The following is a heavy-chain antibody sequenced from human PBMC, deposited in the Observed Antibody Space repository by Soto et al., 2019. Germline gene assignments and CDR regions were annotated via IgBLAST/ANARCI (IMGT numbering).Heavy chain of an antibody. V-gene: IGHV3-21*06. CDR1: GFAFSRYS. D-gene: IGHD4-17*01. Sequence: EVQLVESGGGLVKPGGSLRLSCAASGFAFSRYSMNWVRQAPGKGLEWVSFISGSSSYIYHADSVTGRFTISRDNAKNSVYLQMNSMRAEDTAVYYCARDQDAHDYSPSVFGYWGQGTLVTVSS. CDR2: ISGSSSYI. J-gene: IGHJ4*02. CDR3: ARDQDAHDYSPSVFGY.